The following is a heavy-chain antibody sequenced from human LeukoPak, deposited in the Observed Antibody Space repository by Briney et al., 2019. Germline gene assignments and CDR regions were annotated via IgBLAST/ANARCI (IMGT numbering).Heavy chain of an antibody. D-gene: IGHD3-10*01. CDR2: IIPILGIA. CDR1: GGTFSSYA. Sequence: SVKVSCKASGGTFSSYAISWVRQAPGQGLEWMGRIIPILGIANYAQKFQGRVTITADKSTSTAYMELSSLRSEDTAVYYCASAPEYGSGSYSYYYYGMDVWGQGTTVTVSS. CDR3: ASAPEYGSGSYSYYYYGMDV. V-gene: IGHV1-69*04. J-gene: IGHJ6*02.